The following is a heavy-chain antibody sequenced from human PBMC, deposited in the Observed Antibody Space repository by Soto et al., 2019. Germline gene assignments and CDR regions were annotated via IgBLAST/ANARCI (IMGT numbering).Heavy chain of an antibody. J-gene: IGHJ6*03. Sequence: SETLSLTCTVSGGSISSYYWRWIRQPPGKGLEWIGYIYYSGSTNYNPSLKSRVTISVDTSKNQFSLKLSSVTAADTAVYYCARWVVVAACGYYYYYLAVWGQGTTVTVSS. CDR2: IYYSGST. CDR1: GGSISSYY. D-gene: IGHD2-15*01. V-gene: IGHV4-59*01. CDR3: ARWVVVAACGYYYYYLAV.